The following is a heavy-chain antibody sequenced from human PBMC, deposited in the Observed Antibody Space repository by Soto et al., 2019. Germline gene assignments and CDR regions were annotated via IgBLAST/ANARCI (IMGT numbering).Heavy chain of an antibody. CDR1: GGSISSGGYY. CDR2: TFYSGAT. J-gene: IGHJ5*02. Sequence: LSLTCTVSGGSISSGGYYWSWIRQHPGKGLEWIGYTFYSGATYYNPSLKSRTIISVDTSKNQFSLTLTSLTAADTAVYYCARVQPYDYGANTGWLDPWGQGTLVTVSS. V-gene: IGHV4-31*03. CDR3: ARVQPYDYGANTGWLDP. D-gene: IGHD4-17*01.